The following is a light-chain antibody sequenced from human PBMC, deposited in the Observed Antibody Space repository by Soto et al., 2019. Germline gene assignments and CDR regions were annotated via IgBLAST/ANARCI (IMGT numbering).Light chain of an antibody. CDR3: QQSYSTPYT. V-gene: IGKV1-39*01. J-gene: IGKJ2*01. CDR1: QSICSC. CDR2: AAS. Sequence: DNQMNQSPSSLSASVGDRVTITCRASQSICSCLNWYQQKPGKAPKLLIYAASSLQSGVPSRFSGSGSGTDFTLTISSLLPEDLATYHCQQSYSTPYTFGQGTKLEMK.